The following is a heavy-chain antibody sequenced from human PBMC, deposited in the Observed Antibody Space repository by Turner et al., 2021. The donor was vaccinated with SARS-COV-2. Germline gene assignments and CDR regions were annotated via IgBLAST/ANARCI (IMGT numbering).Heavy chain of an antibody. D-gene: IGHD6-19*01. CDR1: GFTFSRYG. V-gene: IGHV3-30*03. CDR3: AVYSSGRWV. CDR2: ISYDGSNK. J-gene: IGHJ4*02. Sequence: QVQLVESGGGVVQPGRSLSLSCAASGFTFSRYGMHWVRQAPGKGLEWVAVISYDGSNKYYADSVKGRFTISRDNSKNTLYLQMNSLRAEDTTVYYCAVYSSGRWVWGQGTLVTVSS.